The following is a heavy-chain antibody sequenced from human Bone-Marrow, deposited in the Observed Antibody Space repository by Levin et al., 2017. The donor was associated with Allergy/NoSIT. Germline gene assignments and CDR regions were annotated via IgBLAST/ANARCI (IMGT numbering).Heavy chain of an antibody. CDR3: ARGYCGSSGCYKRDAFDI. V-gene: IGHV5-10-1*01. CDR2: IDPSDSFT. Sequence: GASVKVSCKASGYSFTNYWLSWVRQMPGKGLELMGKIDPSDSFTNYNPSFRGHVTISADKSLTTAYLQWSSLKASDTAMYYCARGYCGSSGCYKRDAFDIWGQGTMVIVSS. J-gene: IGHJ3*02. CDR1: GYSFTNYW. D-gene: IGHD2-2*02.